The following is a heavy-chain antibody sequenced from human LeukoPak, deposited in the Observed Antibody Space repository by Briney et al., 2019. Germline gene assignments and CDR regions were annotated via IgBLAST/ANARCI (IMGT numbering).Heavy chain of an antibody. CDR2: IYHSGST. D-gene: IGHD2-15*01. CDR3: ARGILI. J-gene: IGHJ4*02. V-gene: IGHV4-38-2*01. Sequence: KPSETLSLTCAVSGYSISSGNSWGGIRQPPGKGLEWIGNIYHSGSTSYNPSLKSRATISVDTSKNQFSLKVSSVSAADTAVYFCARGILIWSQGTLVTVSS. CDR1: GYSISSGNS.